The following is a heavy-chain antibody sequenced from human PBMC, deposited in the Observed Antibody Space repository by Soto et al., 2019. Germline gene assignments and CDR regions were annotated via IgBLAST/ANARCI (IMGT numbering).Heavy chain of an antibody. J-gene: IGHJ4*02. CDR3: ARCDFGDYVPPLDH. CDR2: ISVYNGHT. V-gene: IGHV1-18*01. D-gene: IGHD4-17*01. Sequence: QVHLMQSGAEVKSPGASVRVSCKASGYTFSSYGVSWVRQAPGQGLEFMGWISVYNGHTNYAQKFQGRVTMTTDTSTSTAYMELRSLKSADTAVYFCARCDFGDYVPPLDHWGRGTLYTVS. CDR1: GYTFSSYG.